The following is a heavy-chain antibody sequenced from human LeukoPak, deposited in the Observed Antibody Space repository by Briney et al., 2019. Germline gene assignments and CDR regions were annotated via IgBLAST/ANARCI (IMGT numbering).Heavy chain of an antibody. J-gene: IGHJ4*02. Sequence: ASVKVSSKASGYTFTNFAMHWVRQAPGQRLEWMGWINAGNGNTQYSQKFQGRVTITRDTSASTAYMELSSLRSEDAAVYYCARDLGVVVIPTGEYYFDYWGQGTLVTVSS. D-gene: IGHD3-22*01. CDR3: ARDLGVVVIPTGEYYFDY. CDR2: INAGNGNT. V-gene: IGHV1-3*01. CDR1: GYTFTNFA.